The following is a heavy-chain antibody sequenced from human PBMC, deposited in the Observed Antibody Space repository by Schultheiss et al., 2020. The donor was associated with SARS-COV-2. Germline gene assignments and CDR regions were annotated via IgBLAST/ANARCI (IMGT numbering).Heavy chain of an antibody. J-gene: IGHJ4*02. CDR2: ISYDGSNK. CDR3: ARANGGSRNGLDY. V-gene: IGHV3-30*07. CDR1: GFTFSSYA. Sequence: GGSLRLSCAASGFTFSSYAMHWVRQAPGKGLEWVAVISYDGSNKYYADSVKGRFTISRDNSKNTLYMQMNSLRAEDTALYYCARANGGSRNGLDYWGQGTLVTVSS. D-gene: IGHD2-8*01.